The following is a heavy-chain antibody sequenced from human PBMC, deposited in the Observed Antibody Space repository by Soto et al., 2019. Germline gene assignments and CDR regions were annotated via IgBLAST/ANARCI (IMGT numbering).Heavy chain of an antibody. CDR1: GYSFTNYG. V-gene: IGHV1-18*01. J-gene: IGHJ6*03. D-gene: IGHD6-19*01. CDR3: ARDRGVAPPVAGNTHYYYYMDV. Sequence: QDQLVQSGVEVKKPGASVKVSCKASGYSFTNYGITWVRQAPGQVVEWMGWISAYNGNTNYAQKFQGRVTMTTDASTSTAYLELRSLRSDDTAVYYCARDRGVAPPVAGNTHYYYYMDVWGKGTTVTVSS. CDR2: ISAYNGNT.